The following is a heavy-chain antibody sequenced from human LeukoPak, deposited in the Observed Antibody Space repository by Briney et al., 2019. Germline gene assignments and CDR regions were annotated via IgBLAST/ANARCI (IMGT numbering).Heavy chain of an antibody. CDR3: ARDRSTTVTPGGY. J-gene: IGHJ4*02. CDR1: GFTFSSYS. CDR2: ISSSSSYI. Sequence: GGPLRLSCAASGFTFSSYSMNWVRQAPGKGLEWVSSISSSSSYIYYADSVKGRFTISRDNAKNSLYLQMNSLRAEDTAVYYCARDRSTTVTPGGYWGQGTLVTVSS. D-gene: IGHD4-17*01. V-gene: IGHV3-21*01.